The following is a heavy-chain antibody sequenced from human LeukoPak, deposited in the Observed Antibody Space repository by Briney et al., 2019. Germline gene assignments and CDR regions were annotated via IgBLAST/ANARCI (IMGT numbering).Heavy chain of an antibody. D-gene: IGHD5-18*01. V-gene: IGHV3-30*04. CDR2: ISYDGSNK. CDR3: ARDQQLRADYYYYGMDV. Sequence: GRSLRLSCAASGFTFSSYAMHWVRQAPGKGLEWVAVISYDGSNKYYADSVKGRFTISRDNSKNTLYLQMNSLRAEDTAVYYCARDQQLRADYYYYGMDVWGKGTTVTVSS. J-gene: IGHJ6*04. CDR1: GFTFSSYA.